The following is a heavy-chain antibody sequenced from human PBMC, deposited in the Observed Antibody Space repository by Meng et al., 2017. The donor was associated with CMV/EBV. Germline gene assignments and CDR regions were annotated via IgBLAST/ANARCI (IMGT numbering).Heavy chain of an antibody. J-gene: IGHJ4*02. CDR3: ARAGRTSCYNY. Sequence: QLQLQDWGLGLVKPSPTLSLTCTVSGGSISSGNYCWSWTPQHPVKGLEWIGYIYYSGSTYYNPSLKSRVTISVDTSTTQFALKLISLTAADTSVYYCARAGRTSCYNYWGQGTLVTVSS. CDR1: GGSISSGNYC. D-gene: IGHD2-2*02. V-gene: IGHV4-30-4*08. CDR2: IYYSGST.